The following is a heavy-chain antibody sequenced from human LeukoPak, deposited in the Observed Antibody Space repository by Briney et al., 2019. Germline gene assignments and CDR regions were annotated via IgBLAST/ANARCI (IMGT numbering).Heavy chain of an antibody. CDR2: ISWNSVTR. J-gene: IGHJ4*02. CDR3: ARDAAETNYDFWSGPQAFDY. V-gene: IGHV3-9*01. Sequence: QTGGSLRLSCVASGFSFDNFAMHWVRQAPGKGLEWVSGISWNSVTRGYADSVKGRFTISRDNAKNSLYLQMNSLRAEDTAVYYCARDAAETNYDFWSGPQAFDYWGQGTLVTVSS. D-gene: IGHD3-3*01. CDR1: GFSFDNFA.